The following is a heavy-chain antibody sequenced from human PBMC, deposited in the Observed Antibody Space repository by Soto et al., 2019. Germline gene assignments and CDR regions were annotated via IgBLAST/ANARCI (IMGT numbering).Heavy chain of an antibody. D-gene: IGHD1-7*01. CDR2: IYRTGST. CDR1: GGSFTSNNW. J-gene: IGHJ4*02. CDR3: ASRDPGTSVDY. Sequence: SETLSLTXAVSGGSFTSNNWWTWVRQPPGQGLEWIGEIYRTGSTNYNPSLKSRVTISLDKSENQFSLKVTSLTAADTAVYYCASRDPGTSVDYWGQGTLVTVAS. V-gene: IGHV4-4*02.